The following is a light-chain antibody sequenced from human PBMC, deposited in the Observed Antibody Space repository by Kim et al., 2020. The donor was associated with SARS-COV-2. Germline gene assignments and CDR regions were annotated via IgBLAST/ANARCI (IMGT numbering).Light chain of an antibody. J-gene: IGLJ2*01. CDR2: QDN. Sequence: SPGQPASITCSGDKLGNKYACWYQQKPGQSPVLVIYQDNKRPSGIPERFSGSNSGNTATLTISGTQAMDEADYYCQAWDSSTVVFGGGTQLTVL. V-gene: IGLV3-1*01. CDR3: QAWDSSTVV. CDR1: KLGNKY.